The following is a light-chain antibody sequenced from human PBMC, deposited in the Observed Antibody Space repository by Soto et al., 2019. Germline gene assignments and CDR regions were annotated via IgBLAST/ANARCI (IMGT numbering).Light chain of an antibody. V-gene: IGKV3-11*01. Sequence: EIVLTQSPGTLSLSPGERATLSWRASQSVSSSYLAWYQQKPGQAPRLLIYGASTRATGVPARFSGSGSGTDFTLTISSLETEDFAVYYCHQRSNWPPDTFGQGTRLEIK. CDR1: QSVSSSY. CDR2: GAS. CDR3: HQRSNWPPDT. J-gene: IGKJ5*01.